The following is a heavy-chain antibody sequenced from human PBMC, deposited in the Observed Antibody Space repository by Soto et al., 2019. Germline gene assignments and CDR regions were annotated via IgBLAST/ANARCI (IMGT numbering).Heavy chain of an antibody. CDR1: GYTLTELS. D-gene: IGHD2-2*01. CDR2: FDPEDGET. CDR3: ATRDIVVVPAAPILLENYYFMDV. Sequence: ASVKVSCKVSGYTLTELSMHWVRQAPGKGLEWMGGFDPEDGETIYAQKFRGRVTMTEDTSTDTAYMELSSLRSEDTAVYYCATRDIVVVPAAPILLENYYFMDVWAKGTTVTVSS. V-gene: IGHV1-24*01. J-gene: IGHJ6*03.